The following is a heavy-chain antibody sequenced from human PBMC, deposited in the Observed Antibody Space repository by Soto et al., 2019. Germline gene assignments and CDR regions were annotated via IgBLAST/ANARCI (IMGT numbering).Heavy chain of an antibody. D-gene: IGHD6-13*01. CDR2: IYYSGST. V-gene: IGHV4-39*01. J-gene: IGHJ5*02. CDR1: GGSISSSSYY. CDR3: ARWAAAGTKWFDP. Sequence: SETLSLTCTVSGGSISSSSYYWGWIRQPPGKGLEWIGSIYYSGSTYYNPSLKSRVTISVDPSKNQVSLKLTSVTAADTAVYYCARWAAAGTKWFDPWGQGTLVTVS.